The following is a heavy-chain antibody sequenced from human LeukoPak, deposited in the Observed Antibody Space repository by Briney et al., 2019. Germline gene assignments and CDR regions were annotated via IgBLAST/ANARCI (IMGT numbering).Heavy chain of an antibody. CDR2: IYHSGST. CDR3: ARHRDSSGWFGEGDN. V-gene: IGHV4-30-2*01. J-gene: IGHJ4*02. CDR1: GGSISSGGFS. Sequence: PSETLSLTCAVSGGSISSGGFSWSWIRQPPGKGLEWIGYIYHSGSTYYNPSLKSRVTISVDRSKNQFSLMLTSVTAADTAVYYCARHRDSSGWFGEGDNWGQGTLVTVSS. D-gene: IGHD6-19*01.